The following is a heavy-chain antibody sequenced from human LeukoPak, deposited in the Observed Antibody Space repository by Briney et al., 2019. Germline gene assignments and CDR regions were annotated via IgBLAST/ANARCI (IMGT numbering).Heavy chain of an antibody. CDR2: INWNGGST. V-gene: IGHV3-20*04. CDR1: GFTFDDYG. D-gene: IGHD3-3*01. CDR3: AREGAMDDFWSGYPTYYYYYMDV. Sequence: GGSLRLSCAASGFTFDDYGMSWVRQAPGKGLEWVSVINWNGGSTGYADSVKGRFTISRDNAKNSLYLQMNSLRAEDTALYYCAREGAMDDFWSGYPTYYYYYMDVWGKGTTVTVSS. J-gene: IGHJ6*03.